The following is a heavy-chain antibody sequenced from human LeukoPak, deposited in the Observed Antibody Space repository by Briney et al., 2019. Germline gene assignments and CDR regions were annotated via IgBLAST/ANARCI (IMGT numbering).Heavy chain of an antibody. J-gene: IGHJ5*02. CDR2: IYSSGST. Sequence: SETPSLTCSVSGASISSGSNYWGWIRQPPGKTLEWIGSIYSSGSTYYNSSLQSRVIIIIDTPKNHFSLTLSSVTAADTAVYYCARAIPGIAVAGVRADNWFDPWGQGTLVTVSS. V-gene: IGHV4-39*07. CDR3: ARAIPGIAVAGVRADNWFDP. CDR1: GASISSGSNY. D-gene: IGHD6-19*01.